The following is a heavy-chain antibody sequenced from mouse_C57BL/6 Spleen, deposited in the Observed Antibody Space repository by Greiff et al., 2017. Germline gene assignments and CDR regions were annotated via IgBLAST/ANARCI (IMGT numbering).Heavy chain of an antibody. D-gene: IGHD2-5*01. Sequence: EVQLQQSGPGLVKPSQSLSLTCSVTGYSITSGYYWNWIRQFPGNKLEWMGYISYDGSNNYNPSLKNRISITRDTSKNQFFLKLNSVTTEDTATYYCARGAYYSKDYAMDYWGQGTSVTVSS. J-gene: IGHJ4*01. CDR1: GYSITSGYY. CDR3: ARGAYYSKDYAMDY. V-gene: IGHV3-6*01. CDR2: ISYDGSN.